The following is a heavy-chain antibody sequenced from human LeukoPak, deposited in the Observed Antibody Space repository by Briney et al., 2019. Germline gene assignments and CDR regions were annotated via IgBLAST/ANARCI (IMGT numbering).Heavy chain of an antibody. CDR1: GGSISSYY. CDR2: IYSSGST. V-gene: IGHV4-4*07. CDR3: AREVRSSGYSLDY. D-gene: IGHD3-22*01. Sequence: SETLSLTCTVSGGSISSYYWSWIRQPAGKGLEWIGRIYSSGSTNYNPSLKSRVTMSVDTSKNQFSLKLRSVTAADRAVYYCAREVRSSGYSLDYWGQGTLVTVSS. J-gene: IGHJ4*02.